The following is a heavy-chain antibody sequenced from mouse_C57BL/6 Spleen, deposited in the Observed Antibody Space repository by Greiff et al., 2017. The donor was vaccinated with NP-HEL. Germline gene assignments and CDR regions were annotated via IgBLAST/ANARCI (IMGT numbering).Heavy chain of an antibody. V-gene: IGHV1-62-2*01. CDR1: GYTFTEHT. Sequence: VKLMESGAELVKPGASVKLSCKASGYTFTEHTIHWVKQRSGQGLEWIGWFYPGSGSIKYNEKFKDKATLTADKSSSTVYMELSRLTSEDSAVYFCARHEGYGSSFAYWGQGTLVTVSA. D-gene: IGHD1-1*01. CDR2: FYPGSGSI. J-gene: IGHJ3*01. CDR3: ARHEGYGSSFAY.